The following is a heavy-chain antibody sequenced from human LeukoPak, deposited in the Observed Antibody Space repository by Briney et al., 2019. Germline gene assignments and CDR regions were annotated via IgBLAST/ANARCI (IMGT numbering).Heavy chain of an antibody. D-gene: IGHD3-10*01. CDR2: IYYSGST. CDR1: GGSISSYY. V-gene: IGHV4-59*01. Sequence: SETLSLTCTVSGGSISSYYWSWIRQPPGKGLEWIGYIYYSGSTHYNPSLKSRVTISVDTSKNQFSLKLRSVTAADTAVYFCAREASRAGTYYFDYWGQGTLLTVSS. CDR3: AREASRAGTYYFDY. J-gene: IGHJ4*02.